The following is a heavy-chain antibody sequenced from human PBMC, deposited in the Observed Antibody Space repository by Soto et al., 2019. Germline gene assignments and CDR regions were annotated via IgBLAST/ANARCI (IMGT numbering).Heavy chain of an antibody. CDR2: INSDGSST. J-gene: IGHJ4*02. D-gene: IGHD6-19*01. CDR1: GFTFSSYW. V-gene: IGHV3-74*01. Sequence: GGSLRLSCAASGFTFSSYWMHWVRQAPGEGLVCVSRINSDGSSTSYADSVKARFTISRDNAKNTLYLQMNSLRAEDTAVYYCARASSGWEYFDYWGQGTLVTVSS. CDR3: ARASSGWEYFDY.